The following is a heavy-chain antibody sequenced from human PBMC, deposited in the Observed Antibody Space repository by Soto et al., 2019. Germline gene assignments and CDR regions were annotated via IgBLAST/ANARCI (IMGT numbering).Heavy chain of an antibody. CDR3: ARGAMANFDY. V-gene: IGHV1-69*13. CDR2: FIAMLGTP. J-gene: IGHJ4*02. D-gene: IGHD5-18*01. CDR1: GGTFGSQG. Sequence: SVKVSYKASGGTFGSQGIAWVRQAPGQGLEWMGGFIAMLGTPTYAKKVQGRATITADESLTSSYLELRSLRSEDTGVYFCARGAMANFDYWGQGTVVTVSS.